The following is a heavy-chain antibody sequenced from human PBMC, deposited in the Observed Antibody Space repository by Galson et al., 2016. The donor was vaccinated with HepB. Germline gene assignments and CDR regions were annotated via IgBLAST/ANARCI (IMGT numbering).Heavy chain of an antibody. D-gene: IGHD3-9*01. CDR2: TYYRSKWYN. V-gene: IGHV6-1*01. CDR1: GDSVSSNSAA. Sequence: CAISGDSVSSNSAAWSWIRQSPSRGLEWLGRTYYRSKWYNDYALSVKSRITINPDTSKTQFSLQLKSVTPEDTAVYYCARALKGFFDWSPPGLHFDIWGRGTMVTVSS. CDR3: ARALKGFFDWSPPGLHFDI. J-gene: IGHJ3*02.